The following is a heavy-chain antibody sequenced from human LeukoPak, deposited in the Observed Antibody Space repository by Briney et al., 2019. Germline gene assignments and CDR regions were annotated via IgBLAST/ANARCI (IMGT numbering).Heavy chain of an antibody. V-gene: IGHV3-21*01. CDR3: ARVQTYYYGMDV. J-gene: IGHJ6*02. Sequence: GSLRLSCAASGFTFDDYAMHWVRQAPGKGLEWVSSISSSSSYIYYADSVKGRFTISRDNAKNSLYLQMNSLRAEDTAVYYCARVQTYYYGMDVWGQGTTVTVSS. CDR1: GFTFDDYA. CDR2: ISSSSSYI.